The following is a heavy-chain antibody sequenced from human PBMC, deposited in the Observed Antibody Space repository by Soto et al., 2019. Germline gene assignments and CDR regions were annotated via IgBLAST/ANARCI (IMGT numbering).Heavy chain of an antibody. J-gene: IGHJ6*02. CDR3: AKWITMIVVVSGDGMDV. V-gene: IGHV3-23*01. Sequence: GGSLRLSCAASGFTFSSYAMSWVRQAPGKGLEWVSAISGSGGSTYYADSVKGRFTISRDNSKNTLYLQMNSLRAEDTAVYYCAKWITMIVVVSGDGMDVWGQGTTVTVSS. D-gene: IGHD3-22*01. CDR1: GFTFSSYA. CDR2: ISGSGGST.